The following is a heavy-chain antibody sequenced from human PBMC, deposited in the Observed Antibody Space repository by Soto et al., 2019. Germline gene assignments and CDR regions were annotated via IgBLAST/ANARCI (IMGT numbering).Heavy chain of an antibody. J-gene: IGHJ6*03. CDR2: IYYSGST. D-gene: IGHD3-3*01. Sequence: SETLSLTCTVSGGSISSYYWSWIRQPPGKGLEWIGYIYYSGSTNYNPSLKSRVTISVDTSKNQFSLKLSSVTAADTAVFYCARGGYDFWSGSYYYYYMDVWGKGTTVTVSS. V-gene: IGHV4-59*12. CDR1: GGSISSYY. CDR3: ARGGYDFWSGSYYYYYMDV.